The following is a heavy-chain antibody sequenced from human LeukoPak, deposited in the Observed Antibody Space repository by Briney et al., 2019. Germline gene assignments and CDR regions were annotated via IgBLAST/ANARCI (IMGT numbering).Heavy chain of an antibody. CDR1: GFTFSDYY. D-gene: IGHD1-26*01. V-gene: IGHV3-11*04. J-gene: IGHJ4*02. CDR3: AKEWELTY. CDR2: ISSSGNTT. Sequence: GGSLRLSCAASGFTFSDYYMSWIRQAPGKGLECISYISSSGNTTYYADSVKGRFTISRDNAKDSLHLQMNSLRAEDTAMYHCAKEWELTYWGQGTLVTVSS.